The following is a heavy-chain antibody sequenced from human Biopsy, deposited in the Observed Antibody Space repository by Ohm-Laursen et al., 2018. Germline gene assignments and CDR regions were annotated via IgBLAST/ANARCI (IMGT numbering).Heavy chain of an antibody. D-gene: IGHD1-26*01. V-gene: IGHV1-69*01. CDR1: GGTFTNYA. CDR3: ARDALGGGSYRFFY. Sequence: SSVKVSCKASGGTFTNYAISWVQQAPGQGLEWMGGIIPIFGTANYAQKFQGRVTITADESTSTAYMELSSLRSHDTAVYYCARDALGGGSYRFFYWGQGSLVTVSS. CDR2: IIPIFGTA. J-gene: IGHJ4*02.